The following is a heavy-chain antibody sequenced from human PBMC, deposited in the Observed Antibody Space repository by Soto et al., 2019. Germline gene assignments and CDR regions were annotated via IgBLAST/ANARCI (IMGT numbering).Heavy chain of an antibody. CDR3: ARPRPSIAAF. J-gene: IGHJ4*02. CDR2: ISSSSGYI. Sequence: GGSLRLSCAASGFTFSSYSMNWVRQAPGKGLEWVSSISSSSGYIYYADSVKGRFTISRDNARNSLYLQMDSLRAEDTAVYYCARPRPSIAAFWGQGTQVTVSS. D-gene: IGHD6-6*01. CDR1: GFTFSSYS. V-gene: IGHV3-21*01.